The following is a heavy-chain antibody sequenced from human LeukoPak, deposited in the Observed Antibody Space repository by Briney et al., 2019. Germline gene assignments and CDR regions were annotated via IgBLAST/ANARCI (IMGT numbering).Heavy chain of an antibody. J-gene: IGHJ4*02. Sequence: GSVRLSCAASGFTFSSYWMSWVRQAPGKGLEWVANIKHDGSEAYYVASVKGRFAISKDKARNSLFLQMNSLRAEDTATYYCVKGRGGYVKYKTFDYWGQGTLVTVSS. CDR3: VKGRGGYVKYKTFDY. D-gene: IGHD5-12*01. V-gene: IGHV3-7*01. CDR2: IKHDGSEA. CDR1: GFTFSSYW.